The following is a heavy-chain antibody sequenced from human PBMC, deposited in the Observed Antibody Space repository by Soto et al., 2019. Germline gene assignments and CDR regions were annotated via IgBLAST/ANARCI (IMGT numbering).Heavy chain of an antibody. D-gene: IGHD5-18*01. CDR3: AREPNESYYFDY. Sequence: PSETLSLTCTVSGGSIGSYYWSWIRQPPGKGLEWIGYIYYSGSTNYNPSLKSRVTMTRDTSTSTVYMELTSLTSEDTAVYYCAREPNESYYFDYWGQGTLVTVSS. V-gene: IGHV4-59*01. CDR1: GGSIGSYY. CDR2: IYYSGST. J-gene: IGHJ4*02.